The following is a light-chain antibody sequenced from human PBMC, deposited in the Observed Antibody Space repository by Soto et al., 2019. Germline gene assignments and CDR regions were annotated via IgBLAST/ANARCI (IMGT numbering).Light chain of an antibody. CDR1: QSVGSSY. CDR2: GTS. J-gene: IGKJ1*01. CDR3: QQYTTSSWT. Sequence: EILMTQSPATLSVSPGERATLSCRASQSVGSSYLAWYQRKPGQAPRVLIYGTSSRATGIPDRFSGSGSGTDFTLTISRLEPEDFAVYYCQQYTTSSWTFGQGTKVDIK. V-gene: IGKV3-20*01.